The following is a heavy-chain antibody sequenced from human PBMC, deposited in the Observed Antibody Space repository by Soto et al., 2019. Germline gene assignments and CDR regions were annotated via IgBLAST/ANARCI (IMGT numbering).Heavy chain of an antibody. D-gene: IGHD2-2*01. CDR2: XXPILGMA. V-gene: IGHV1-69*02. Sequence: QVQLVQSGAEVKKPGSSVKVSCEASGGTFSSYSFXXXXXXXXXGLEWMGXXXPILGMANYAQKFQGRVTITADKSTSTVYMELSSLRSEYXXVYYCGRGGAVVVPGAVDRHNWFAPWGQGTLVTVSS. CDR3: GRGGAVVVPGAVDRHNWFAP. J-gene: IGHJ5*02. CDR1: GGTFSSYS.